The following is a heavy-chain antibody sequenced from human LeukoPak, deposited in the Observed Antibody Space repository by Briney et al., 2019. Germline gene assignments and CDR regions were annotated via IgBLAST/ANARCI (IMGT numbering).Heavy chain of an antibody. V-gene: IGHV3-9*01. Sequence: PGGSLRLSCAASGLTFEDYAMHWVRQAPGKGLEWVSGITWNSDNRAYADSVTGRFTISRDNARNSLYLQMNSLRIEDTALYYCVRDTTMWGQGTVVTVSS. D-gene: IGHD3-10*01. J-gene: IGHJ1*01. CDR3: VRDTTM. CDR2: ITWNSDNR. CDR1: GLTFEDYA.